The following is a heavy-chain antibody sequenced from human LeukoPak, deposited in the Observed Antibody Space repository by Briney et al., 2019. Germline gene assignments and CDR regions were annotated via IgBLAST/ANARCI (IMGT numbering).Heavy chain of an antibody. CDR3: ARDYSSSWSEYFQH. V-gene: IGHV3-21*01. CDR2: ISSSSSYI. CDR1: GFTFSSYS. Sequence: GGSLRLSCAASGFTFSSYSMNWVRQAPGKGLEWVSSISSSSSYIYYADSVKGRFTISRDNAKNSLYLQMNSLRAEDTAVYYCARDYSSSWSEYFQHWGQGTLVTVSS. J-gene: IGHJ1*01. D-gene: IGHD6-13*01.